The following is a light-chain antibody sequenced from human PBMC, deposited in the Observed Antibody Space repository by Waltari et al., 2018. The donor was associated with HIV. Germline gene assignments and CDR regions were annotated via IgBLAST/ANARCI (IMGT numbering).Light chain of an antibody. V-gene: IGLV1-44*01. CDR2: NNN. CDR3: AAWDDSLMGYYV. CDR1: ISNIGIKT. Sequence: QSLLTQPPSASGTPVQRVSIACSGSISNIGIKTLYWFQQLPGPTPKLLIYNNNQRPSGVPDRFSGSKSGTSASLAISGLQSEDEADYYCAAWDDSLMGYYVFGTGTKVTVL. J-gene: IGLJ1*01.